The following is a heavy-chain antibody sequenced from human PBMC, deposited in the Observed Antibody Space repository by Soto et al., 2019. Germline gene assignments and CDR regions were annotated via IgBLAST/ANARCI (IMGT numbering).Heavy chain of an antibody. Sequence: EVQLVETGGGLIQPRGSLRLSCAASGFTVSSNYMSWVRQAPGKGLEWVSVIYSGGSTYYADSVKGRFTISRDNSKNTLYLQMNSLRAEDTAVYYCAREGITMVRGVITGDAFDIWGQGTMVTVSS. CDR2: IYSGGST. V-gene: IGHV3-53*02. D-gene: IGHD3-10*01. CDR3: AREGITMVRGVITGDAFDI. CDR1: GFTVSSNY. J-gene: IGHJ3*02.